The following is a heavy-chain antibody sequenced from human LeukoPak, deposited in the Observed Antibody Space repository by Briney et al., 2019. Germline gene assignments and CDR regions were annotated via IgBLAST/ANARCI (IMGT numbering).Heavy chain of an antibody. V-gene: IGHV3-30*02. CDR1: GFTFSSYG. Sequence: GGSLRLSCAASGFTFSSYGMHWVRQAPGKGLEWVAFIRYDGSNKYYADSVKGRFTISRDNSKNTLYLQMNSLRAEDTAVYYCAKEEIITAYYYYYYMDVWGKGTTVTVSS. J-gene: IGHJ6*03. D-gene: IGHD3-10*01. CDR2: IRYDGSNK. CDR3: AKEEIITAYYYYYYMDV.